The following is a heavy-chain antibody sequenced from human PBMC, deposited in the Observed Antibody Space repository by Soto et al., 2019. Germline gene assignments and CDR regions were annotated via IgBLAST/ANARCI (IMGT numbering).Heavy chain of an antibody. CDR2: IYYSGST. CDR3: ARLRGGYRDYYFDY. J-gene: IGHJ4*02. CDR1: GGSISSSSYY. V-gene: IGHV4-39*01. D-gene: IGHD5-18*01. Sequence: SETLSLTCTVSGGSISSSSYYWGWIRQPPGKGLEWIGSIYYSGSTYYNPSLKSRVTISVDTSKNQFSLKLSSVTAADTAVYYCARLRGGYRDYYFDYWGQGTLVTVSS.